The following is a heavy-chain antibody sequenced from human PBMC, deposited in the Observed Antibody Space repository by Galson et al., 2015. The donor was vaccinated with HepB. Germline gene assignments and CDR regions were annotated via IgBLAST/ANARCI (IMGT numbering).Heavy chain of an antibody. Sequence: SLRLSCAASGFTFSSYGMHWVRQAPGKGLEWVAVISYDGSNKYYADSVKGRFTISRDNSKNTLYLQMNSLRAEDTAVYYCAKGSGYPISGMDVWGQGTTVTVSS. D-gene: IGHD3-22*01. CDR3: AKGSGYPISGMDV. CDR2: ISYDGSNK. CDR1: GFTFSSYG. J-gene: IGHJ6*02. V-gene: IGHV3-30*18.